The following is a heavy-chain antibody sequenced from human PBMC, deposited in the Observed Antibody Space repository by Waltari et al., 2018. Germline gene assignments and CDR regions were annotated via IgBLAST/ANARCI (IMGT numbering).Heavy chain of an antibody. J-gene: IGHJ6*02. CDR3: ARDLRLHDYGMDV. D-gene: IGHD6-25*01. V-gene: IGHV3-30-3*01. CDR2: ISYDGSNK. CDR1: GFTSSSYA. Sequence: QVQLVESGGGVVQPGRSLRLSCAASGFTSSSYAMHGVRQAPGKGLGLDAVISYDGSNKYYAGAGKGRFTTTRDNSKNTLYLQMNSRRAEDTAVYYCARDLRLHDYGMDVWCQGTTVTVSS.